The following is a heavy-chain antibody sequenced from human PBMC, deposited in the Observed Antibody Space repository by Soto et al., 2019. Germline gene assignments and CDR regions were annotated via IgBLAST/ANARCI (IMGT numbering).Heavy chain of an antibody. CDR1: GFTFRTYA. D-gene: IGHD6-13*01. V-gene: IGHV3-23*01. CDR2: MSGTSGNT. CDR3: ARVGGGLIAAAGTGAYGMDV. J-gene: IGHJ6*02. Sequence: PGGSLRLSCAASGFTFRTYAMSWVRQAPGKGLDWVSAMSGTSGNTYYADSVKGRFTISRDNSKNTLYLQMNSLRAEDTAVYYCARVGGGLIAAAGTGAYGMDVWGQGTTVTVSS.